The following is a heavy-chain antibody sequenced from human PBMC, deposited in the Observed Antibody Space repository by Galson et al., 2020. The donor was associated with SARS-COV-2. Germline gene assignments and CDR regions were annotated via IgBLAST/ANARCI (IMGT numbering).Heavy chain of an antibody. J-gene: IGHJ4*02. CDR3: ARDNGGYFMFIEW. CDR2: IWYDGSQV. D-gene: IGHD3-3*01. CDR1: GYSFGNYG. Sequence: GGSLRLSCAGTGYSFGNYGMHWIRQAPGKGLEWVATIWYDGSQVYYADSVKGRFTISRDNYKNTLFLQMDSLRDEDTAVYFCARDNGGYFMFIEWWGQGTLVTVSS. V-gene: IGHV3-33*01.